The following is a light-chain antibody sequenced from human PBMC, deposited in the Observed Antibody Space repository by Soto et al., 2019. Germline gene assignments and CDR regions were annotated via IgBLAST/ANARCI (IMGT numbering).Light chain of an antibody. CDR3: GSWDSSMSAYV. V-gene: IGLV1-51*01. CDR1: SSNIGGNS. CDR2: DDD. J-gene: IGLJ1*01. Sequence: QSVLTQPPSVSAAPGQRVTISCSGSSSNIGGNSVSWYQQLPGTAPKLLIYDDDKPPSGIPDRFSCSKSGTSATLGITGFQTGDEADYYCGSWDSSMSAYVFGTGTKVTVL.